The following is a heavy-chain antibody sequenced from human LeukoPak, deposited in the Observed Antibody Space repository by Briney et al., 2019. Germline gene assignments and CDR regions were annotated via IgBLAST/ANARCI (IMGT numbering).Heavy chain of an antibody. V-gene: IGHV3-23*01. D-gene: IGHD6-25*01. CDR3: AKVQRLQPYFFLDY. CDR2: ISGSGGST. CDR1: GFTFSSYA. Sequence: PGGSLRLSCAASGFTFSSYAMSWVRQAPGKGLEWVSAISGSGGSTYYADSVKGRFTISRDNSKNTLYLQMNSLRAEDTAVYYCAKVQRLQPYFFLDYWGQGTLVTVSS. J-gene: IGHJ4*02.